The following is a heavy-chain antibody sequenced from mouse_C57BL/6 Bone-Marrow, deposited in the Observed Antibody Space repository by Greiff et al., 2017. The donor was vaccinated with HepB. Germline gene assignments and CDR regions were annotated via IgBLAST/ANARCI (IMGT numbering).Heavy chain of an antibody. J-gene: IGHJ1*03. CDR2: IDPENGDT. CDR3: TTSLPNYYGSSLWYFDV. V-gene: IGHV14-4*01. D-gene: IGHD1-1*01. CDR1: GFNIKDDY. Sequence: VQLKQSGAELVRPGASVKLSCTASGFNIKDDYMHWVKQRPEQGLEWIGWIDPENGDTEYASKFQGKATITADTSSNTAYLQLSSLTSEDTAVYYCTTSLPNYYGSSLWYFDVWGTGTTVTVSS.